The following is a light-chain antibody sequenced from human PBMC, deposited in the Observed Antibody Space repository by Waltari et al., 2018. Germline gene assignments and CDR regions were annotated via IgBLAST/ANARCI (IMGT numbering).Light chain of an antibody. CDR1: SRDVGSYNF. V-gene: IGLV2-23*02. J-gene: IGLJ1*01. CDR2: EVT. Sequence: QSAPTQPASVSGSPGQSLPVPSTGPSRDVGSYNFVSWYQHHPGNAPKLIIYEVTNRPSGVSDRFSGSKSGNTASLTISGLQTDDEADYYCSSYAGGVYVFGTGTMVTVL. CDR3: SSYAGGVYV.